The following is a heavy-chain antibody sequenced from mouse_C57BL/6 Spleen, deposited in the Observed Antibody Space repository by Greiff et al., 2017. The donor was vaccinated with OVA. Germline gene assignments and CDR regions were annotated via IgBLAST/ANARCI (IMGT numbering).Heavy chain of an antibody. CDR3: ARGIYYDYDGPLAY. CDR1: GFTFSDYG. CDR2: ISSGSSTI. D-gene: IGHD2-4*01. J-gene: IGHJ3*01. Sequence: EVMLVESGGGLVKPGGSLKLSCAASGFTFSDYGMHWVRQAPEKGLEWVAYISSGSSTIYYADTVKGRFTISRDNAKNTLFLQMTSLRSEDTAMYYCARGIYYDYDGPLAYWGQGTLVTVSA. V-gene: IGHV5-17*01.